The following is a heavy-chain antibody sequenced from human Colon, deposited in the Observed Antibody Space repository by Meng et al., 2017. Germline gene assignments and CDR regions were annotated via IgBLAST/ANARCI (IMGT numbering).Heavy chain of an antibody. Sequence: SLKISCAAPGFTFDDYAMHWVRQAPGKGLEWVSSISWNGANTGYADSVKGHFTISRDNAKKSLFLQMNSLRPEDTAFYYCVKDSALTCYYYYYGMDVWGQGTTVTVSS. J-gene: IGHJ6*02. V-gene: IGHV3-9*01. D-gene: IGHD3-16*01. CDR2: ISWNGANT. CDR1: GFTFDDYA. CDR3: VKDSALTCYYYYYGMDV.